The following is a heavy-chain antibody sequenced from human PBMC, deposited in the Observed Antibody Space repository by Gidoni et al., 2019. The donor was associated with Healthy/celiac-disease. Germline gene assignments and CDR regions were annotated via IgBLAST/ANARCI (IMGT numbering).Heavy chain of an antibody. CDR2: INTNTGNP. J-gene: IGHJ3*02. CDR3: AREMLATIFGVVIAPPDAFDI. D-gene: IGHD3-3*01. Sequence: QVQLVQSGSELKKPGASVKVSCKASGYTFTSYAMNWVRQGPGQGLEWMGWINTNTGNPTYAQGFTGRFVFSLDTSVSTAYLQISSLKAEDTAVYYCAREMLATIFGVVIAPPDAFDIWGQGTMVTVSS. V-gene: IGHV7-4-1*02. CDR1: GYTFTSYA.